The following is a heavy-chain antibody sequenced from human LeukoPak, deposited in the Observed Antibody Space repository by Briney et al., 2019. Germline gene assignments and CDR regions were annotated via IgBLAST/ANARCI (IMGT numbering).Heavy chain of an antibody. D-gene: IGHD3-10*01. CDR3: AKNPDFHGSGDYYYYMDV. Sequence: GGSLRLSCAASGFTFDDYAMHWVRQAPGQGLEWVAGISGSGSNTYYADSVKGRFTISRDNSKNTLFLQMRSLRAEDTAVYHCAKNPDFHGSGDYYYYMDVWGKGTTVTISS. CDR2: ISGSGSNT. CDR1: GFTFDDYA. V-gene: IGHV3-23*01. J-gene: IGHJ6*03.